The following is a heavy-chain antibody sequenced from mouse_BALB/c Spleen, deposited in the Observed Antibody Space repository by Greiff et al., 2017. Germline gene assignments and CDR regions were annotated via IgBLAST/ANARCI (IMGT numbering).Heavy chain of an antibody. CDR2: IWRGGST. CDR3: AKTHYYGYDSMDY. J-gene: IGHJ4*01. V-gene: IGHV2-5-1*01. Sequence: VQLQQSGPSLVQPSQSLSITCTVSGFSLTSYGVHWVRQSPGKGLEWLGVIWRGGSTDYNAAFMSRLSITKDNSKSQVFFKMNSLQADDTAIYDCAKTHYYGYDSMDYWGQGTSVTVAS. D-gene: IGHD1-2*01. CDR1: GFSLTSYG.